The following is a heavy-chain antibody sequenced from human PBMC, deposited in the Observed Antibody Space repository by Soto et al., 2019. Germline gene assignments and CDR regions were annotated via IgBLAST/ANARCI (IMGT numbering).Heavy chain of an antibody. CDR1: GGSISSYY. J-gene: IGHJ4*02. V-gene: IGHV4-59*01. D-gene: IGHD1-26*01. CDR2: IYYSGST. Sequence: LSLTCTVSGGSISSYYWSWIRQPPGKGREWIGYIYYSGSTNHNPSLKSRVTISVDTSKNQFSLKLSSVTAADTAVYYCAGGIVGATPYYFDYWGQGTLVTVSS. CDR3: AGGIVGATPYYFDY.